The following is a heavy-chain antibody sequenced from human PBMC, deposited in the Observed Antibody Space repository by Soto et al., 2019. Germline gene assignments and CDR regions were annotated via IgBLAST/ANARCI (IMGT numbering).Heavy chain of an antibody. Sequence: SETLSLTCPVYGGSFSGYYRSWIRQPPGKGLELIGEINHSGSTNYNPSLKSRVTISVDTSKNQFSLKLSSVTAADTAVYYCARGGRIIAVAGVDYWGQGTLVTVS. D-gene: IGHD6-19*01. CDR2: INHSGST. J-gene: IGHJ4*02. V-gene: IGHV4-34*01. CDR1: GGSFSGYY. CDR3: ARGGRIIAVAGVDY.